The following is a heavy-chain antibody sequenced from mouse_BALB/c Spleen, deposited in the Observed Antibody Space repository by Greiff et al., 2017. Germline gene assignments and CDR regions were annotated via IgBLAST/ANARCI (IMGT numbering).Heavy chain of an antibody. Sequence: QAQLKQSGPGLVAPSQSLSITCTVSGFSLTGYGVNWVRQPPGKGLEWLGMIWGDGSTDYNSALKSRLSISKDNSKSQVFLKMNSLQTDDTARYYCARDHGKRWFAYWGQGTLVTVSA. CDR2: IWGDGST. V-gene: IGHV2-6-7*01. CDR3: ARDHGKRWFAY. J-gene: IGHJ3*01. CDR1: GFSLTGYG.